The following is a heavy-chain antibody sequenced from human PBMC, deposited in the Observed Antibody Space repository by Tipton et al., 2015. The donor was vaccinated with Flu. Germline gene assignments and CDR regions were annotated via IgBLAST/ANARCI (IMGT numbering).Heavy chain of an antibody. CDR3: ARGPPGPSIRAYYFDI. Sequence: GLVKPSETLSLMCTVSGGSISSGNYYWTWIRQPAGKGLEWIGRIYTRGSTNYKSSLKSRVTISTDTSTNQVSLKMNSVIAADTAVYYCARGPPGPSIRAYYFDIWGQGALVTVSS. J-gene: IGHJ4*02. CDR2: IYTRGST. V-gene: IGHV4-61*02. D-gene: IGHD2-21*01. CDR1: GGSISSGNYY.